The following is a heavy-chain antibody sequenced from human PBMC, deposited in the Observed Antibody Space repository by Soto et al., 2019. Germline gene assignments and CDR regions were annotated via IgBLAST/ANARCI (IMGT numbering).Heavy chain of an antibody. J-gene: IGHJ4*02. D-gene: IGHD3-3*01. CDR3: ARGVHYDFWSGYYIQGGTDSYYFDY. Sequence: SETLSLTCTVSGGSISSSSYYWGWIRQPPGKGLEWIGSIYYSGSTYYNPSLKSRVTISVDTSKNQFSLKLSSVTAADTAVYYCARGVHYDFWSGYYIQGGTDSYYFDYWGQGTLVTVSS. CDR1: GGSISSSSYY. V-gene: IGHV4-39*07. CDR2: IYYSGST.